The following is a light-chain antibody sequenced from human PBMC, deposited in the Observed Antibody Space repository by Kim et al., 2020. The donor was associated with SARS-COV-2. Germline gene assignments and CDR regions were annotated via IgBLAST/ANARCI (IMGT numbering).Light chain of an antibody. J-gene: IGLJ3*02. CDR1: NIGSKS. Sequence: VAPGKTARITCGGNNIGSKSVHWYQQKPAQAPVLVIYYDSDRPSGIPERFSGSNSGNTATLTISRVEAGDEADYYCQVWDSSSDRVFGGGTKLTVL. CDR3: QVWDSSSDRV. V-gene: IGLV3-21*04. CDR2: YDS.